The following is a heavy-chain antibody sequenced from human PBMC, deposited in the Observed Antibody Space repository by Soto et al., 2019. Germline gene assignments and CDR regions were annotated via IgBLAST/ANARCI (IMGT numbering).Heavy chain of an antibody. CDR3: ARGYYDSSAYPFDY. J-gene: IGHJ4*02. CDR2: ISAYNGHT. CDR1: GYTFTNYG. Sequence: VASVKVSCKASGYTFTNYGINWVRQAPGQGLEWMGWISAYNGHTNYAQKLQGRVTMTTDTSTSTAYMELKSLRSDDTAVFYCARGYYDSSAYPFDYWGQGTLVTVSS. V-gene: IGHV1-18*01. D-gene: IGHD3-22*01.